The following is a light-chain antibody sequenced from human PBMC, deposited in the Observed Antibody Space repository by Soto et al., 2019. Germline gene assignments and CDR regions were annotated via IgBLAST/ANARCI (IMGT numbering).Light chain of an antibody. Sequence: EIVMTESPATLSVSPGEVATLSCRASQSVGRKLVWYQQKAGQAPRTLIFDESTRATGIPDRLSGSGSGKDLNLTISRLEPEDFEVYYCQQYGSSTDPCGQGTRLEIK. CDR2: DES. J-gene: IGKJ5*01. CDR1: QSVGRK. CDR3: QQYGSSTDP. V-gene: IGKV3-20*01.